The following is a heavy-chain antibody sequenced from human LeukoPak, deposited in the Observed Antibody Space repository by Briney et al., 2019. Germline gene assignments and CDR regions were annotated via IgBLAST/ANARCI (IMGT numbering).Heavy chain of an antibody. CDR1: GFTFSNYA. Sequence: GGSLRLSCAASGFTFSNYAMNWVRQAPGKGLKWVSGISTSGGRTYYADSVKGRFTISRDNSKNTLYLQMNSLRAEDTAIYYCATLWSFFDYWGQGTLVTVSS. D-gene: IGHD3-10*01. CDR3: ATLWSFFDY. CDR2: ISTSGGRT. V-gene: IGHV3-23*01. J-gene: IGHJ4*02.